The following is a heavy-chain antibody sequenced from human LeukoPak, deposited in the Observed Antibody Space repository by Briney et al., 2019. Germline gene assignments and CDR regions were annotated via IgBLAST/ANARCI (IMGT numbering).Heavy chain of an antibody. J-gene: IGHJ3*01. Sequence: GGSLRLSCTVSGFTFSRYSMNWVRESPGQGRGGVSSISSSSSYISYADALKGRFTITRDNAKNSLYLQMNSLRAEDTAVYECTRETAFDFWIQGTVVIVSS. V-gene: IGHV3-21*01. CDR1: GFTFSRYS. CDR3: TRETAFDF. CDR2: ISSSSSYI.